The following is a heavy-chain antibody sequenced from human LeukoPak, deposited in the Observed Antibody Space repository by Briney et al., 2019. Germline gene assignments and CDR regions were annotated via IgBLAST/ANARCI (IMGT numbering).Heavy chain of an antibody. D-gene: IGHD1-14*01. Sequence: SETLSLTCTVSGGSISSSSYYWGWIRQPPGKGLEWIGSIYYSGSTYYNPTLKSRVTISVDTSKNQFSLKLSSVTAADTAVYXCARXHPRKRANHDDYWGQGTLVTVSS. V-gene: IGHV4-39*01. J-gene: IGHJ4*02. CDR2: IYYSGST. CDR3: ARXHPRKRANHDDY. CDR1: GGSISSSSYY.